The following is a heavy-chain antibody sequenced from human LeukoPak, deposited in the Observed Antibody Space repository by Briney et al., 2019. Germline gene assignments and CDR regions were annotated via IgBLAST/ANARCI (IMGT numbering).Heavy chain of an antibody. CDR1: GFTFSSYA. D-gene: IGHD1-26*01. J-gene: IGHJ4*02. Sequence: TGGSLRLSCAASGFTFSSYAMHWIREAPGKRLEWVAVISYDGSNKYSAHSVKGRFTISRDNSKNTLYLQMNSLRAEDTAVYYCARGWSYTYPIDDWGQGSLVTVSS. CDR2: ISYDGSNK. V-gene: IGHV3-30*04. CDR3: ARGWSYTYPIDD.